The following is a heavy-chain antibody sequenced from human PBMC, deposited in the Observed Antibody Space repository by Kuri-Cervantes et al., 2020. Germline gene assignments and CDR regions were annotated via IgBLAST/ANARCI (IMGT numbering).Heavy chain of an antibody. D-gene: IGHD3-10*01. CDR1: GYTFTSYG. V-gene: IGHV1-18*01. Sequence: ASVKVSCKASGYTFTSYGVSWVRQAPGQGLEWMGWISAYSGNTNYAQKLQGRVTMTTDTSTTTAYMELRSLRSEDTAVYYCATDIFYGGYYGSGSSGVDYWGQGILVTVSS. CDR2: ISAYSGNT. CDR3: ATDIFYGGYYGSGSSGVDY. J-gene: IGHJ4*02.